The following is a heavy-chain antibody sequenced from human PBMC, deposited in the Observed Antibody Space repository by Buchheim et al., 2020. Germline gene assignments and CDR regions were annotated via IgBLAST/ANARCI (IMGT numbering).Heavy chain of an antibody. CDR3: AKGQKGAYYYDSSGYWGFDY. V-gene: IGHV3-21*04. CDR2: ISGTSSFI. Sequence: EVQLVESGGGLVKPGGSLRLSCAASGFTFSIYGMNWVRQAPGKGLEWVSSISGTSSFIYYADSVKGRFTISRDNSKNTLYLQMNSLRAEDTAVYYCAKGQKGAYYYDSSGYWGFDYWGQGTL. D-gene: IGHD3-22*01. CDR1: GFTFSIYG. J-gene: IGHJ4*02.